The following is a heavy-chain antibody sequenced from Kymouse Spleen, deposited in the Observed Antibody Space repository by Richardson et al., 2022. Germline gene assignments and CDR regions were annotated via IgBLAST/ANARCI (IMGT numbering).Heavy chain of an antibody. CDR3: ARGGDYDILTGYYAL. J-gene: IGHJ4*02,IGHJ5*02. CDR1: GGSFSGYY. D-gene: IGHD3-9*01. V-gene: IGHV4-34*01. Sequence: QVQLQQWGAGLLKPSETLSLTCAVYGGSFSGYYWSWIRQPPGKGLEWIGEINHSGSTNYNPSLKSRVTISVDTSKNQFSLKLSSVTAADTAVYYCARGGDYDILTGYYALWGQGTLVTVSS. CDR2: INHSGST.